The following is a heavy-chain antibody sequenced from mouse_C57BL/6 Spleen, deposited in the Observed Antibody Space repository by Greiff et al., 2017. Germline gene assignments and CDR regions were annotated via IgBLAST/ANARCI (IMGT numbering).Heavy chain of an antibody. Sequence: VQLQQPRAELVKPGASVKMSCKASGYTFTSYWITWVKQRPGQGLEWIGDIYPGSGSTNYNEKFKSKATLTVDTSSSTAYMQLSSLTSEDSAVYYCARERSNKNYFDYWGQGTTLTVSS. J-gene: IGHJ2*01. CDR2: IYPGSGST. V-gene: IGHV1-55*01. D-gene: IGHD2-5*01. CDR1: GYTFTSYW. CDR3: ARERSNKNYFDY.